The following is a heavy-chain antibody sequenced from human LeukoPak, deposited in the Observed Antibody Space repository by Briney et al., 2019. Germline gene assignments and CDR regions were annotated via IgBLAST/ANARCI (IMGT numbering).Heavy chain of an antibody. V-gene: IGHV3-30*04. CDR1: GFTFSSYV. CDR3: AKGSKEVLFTRDHYMDV. CDR2: ISYDGSNE. J-gene: IGHJ6*03. D-gene: IGHD3-3*01. Sequence: SGGSLRLSCAASGFTFSSYVMHWVRQAPGKGLEWVAIISYDGSNEYYADSVKGRFTISRDNSKNTLFLQMNSLRAEDTAVYYCAKGSKEVLFTRDHYMDVWGKGTTVTISS.